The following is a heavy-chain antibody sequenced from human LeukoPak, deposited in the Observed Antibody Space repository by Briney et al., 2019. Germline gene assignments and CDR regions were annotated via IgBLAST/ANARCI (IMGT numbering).Heavy chain of an antibody. CDR3: ARDLDTGNYFFAY. D-gene: IGHD3-9*01. J-gene: IGHJ4*02. CDR1: GFSFGSYG. V-gene: IGHV3-48*04. Sequence: GGSLRLSRAASGFSFGSYGLSWVRQAPGKGLQWISYISGYSGPAYYADSVEGRFTISRDNAKNSVFLQMNSLRAEDTAVYYCARDLDTGNYFFAYWGQGTPVTVSS. CDR2: ISGYSGPA.